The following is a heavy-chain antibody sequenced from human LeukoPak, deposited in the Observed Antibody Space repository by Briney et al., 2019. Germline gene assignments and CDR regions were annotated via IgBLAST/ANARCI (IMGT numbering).Heavy chain of an antibody. Sequence: SETLSLTCTVSGGSISSGGYYWSWIRQHAGKGLEWIGYIYYSGSTYYNPSLKSRVTISVDTSKNQFSLKLSSVTATDTAVYYCARYPIVVVPAASPDAFDIWGQGTMVTVSS. CDR1: GGSISSGGYY. CDR3: ARYPIVVVPAASPDAFDI. D-gene: IGHD2-2*01. CDR2: IYYSGST. V-gene: IGHV4-31*03. J-gene: IGHJ3*02.